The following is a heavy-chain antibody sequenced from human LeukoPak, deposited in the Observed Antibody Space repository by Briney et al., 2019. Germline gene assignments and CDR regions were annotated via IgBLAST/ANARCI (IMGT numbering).Heavy chain of an antibody. J-gene: IGHJ5*02. CDR3: ARSNYGGKRWFDP. CDR2: MIPNSGNT. D-gene: IGHD4-23*01. V-gene: IGHV1-8*01. CDR1: EYTFTSYD. Sequence: ASVKVSCKASEYTFTSYDINWVRQATGQGLEWMGWMIPNSGNTGYAQQFQGRVTMTRDTSINTAYMELSSLRSEDTAVYYCARSNYGGKRWFDPWGQGTLVTVSS.